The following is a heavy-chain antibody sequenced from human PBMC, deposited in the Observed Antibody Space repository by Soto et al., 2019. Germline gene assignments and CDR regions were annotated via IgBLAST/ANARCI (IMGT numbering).Heavy chain of an antibody. Sequence: GGSLRLSCAASGFTFSNAWMSWVRQAPGKGLEWVGRIKSKTDGGTTDYAAHVKGRFTISRDDSKNTLYLQMNSLKTEDTAVYFCTTDLGHCSGGSCYSGYYYYGMDVWGQGTTVTVSS. V-gene: IGHV3-15*01. D-gene: IGHD2-15*01. CDR2: IKSKTDGGTT. CDR1: GFTFSNAW. CDR3: TTDLGHCSGGSCYSGYYYYGMDV. J-gene: IGHJ6*02.